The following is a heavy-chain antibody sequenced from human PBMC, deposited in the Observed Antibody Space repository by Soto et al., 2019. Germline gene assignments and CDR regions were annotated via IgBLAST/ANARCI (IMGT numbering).Heavy chain of an antibody. CDR2: FDFNSGRV. V-gene: IGHV3-9*02. J-gene: IGHJ6*02. Sequence: SLRLSCIASAFTSRNYAMHWVRQAPGKGLEWVSGFDFNSGRVGYADSVKGRFTISRDNAKNSLSLEMNSLRVEDTALYYCTKDLVPGGADVWGQGTTVTVSS. D-gene: IGHD3-10*01. CDR1: AFTSRNYA. CDR3: TKDLVPGGADV.